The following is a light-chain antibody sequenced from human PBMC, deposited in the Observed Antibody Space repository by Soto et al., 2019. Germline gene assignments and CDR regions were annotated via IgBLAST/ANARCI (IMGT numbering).Light chain of an antibody. V-gene: IGKV1-39*01. CDR1: QSISTY. Sequence: DIQMTQSPSSLSASVGDRVTITCRASQSISTYLSWYHQEPRKVPRLVIYAASSLQSGVSSRFSGSGSGTEFTLTISSLQREDFGTYYCQQTYTYPNTFGQGTKLEI. J-gene: IGKJ2*01. CDR3: QQTYTYPNT. CDR2: AAS.